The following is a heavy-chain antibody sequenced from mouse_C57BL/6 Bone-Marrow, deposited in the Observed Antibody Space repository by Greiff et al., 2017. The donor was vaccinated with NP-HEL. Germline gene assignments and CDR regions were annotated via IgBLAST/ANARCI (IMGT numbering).Heavy chain of an antibody. J-gene: IGHJ4*01. D-gene: IGHD1-1*02. CDR1: GFSFNTYA. V-gene: IGHV10-1*01. CDR2: IRSKSNNYAT. Sequence: EVKLMESGGGLVQPKGSLKLSCAASGFSFNTYAMNWVRQAPGKGLEWVARIRSKSNNYATYYADSVKDRFTISRDDSESMLYLQMNNLKTEDTAMYYSVRRGGKTYAMDYWGQGTSVTVSS. CDR3: VRRGGKTYAMDY.